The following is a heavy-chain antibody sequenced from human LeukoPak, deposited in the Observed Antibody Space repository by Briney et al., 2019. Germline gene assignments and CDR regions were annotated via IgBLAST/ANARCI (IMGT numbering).Heavy chain of an antibody. J-gene: IGHJ4*02. CDR2: IYSSGTT. D-gene: IGHD3-3*01. Sequence: SETLSLTCTVSGGSINGYYWNWIRQPPGKALEWIGFIYSSGTTNYNPSLKSRVTISVDTSKNQFSLKLNSVTAADTAVYYCARGPYYDFDYWGQGTLVTVSS. V-gene: IGHV4-59*01. CDR3: ARGPYYDFDY. CDR1: GGSINGYY.